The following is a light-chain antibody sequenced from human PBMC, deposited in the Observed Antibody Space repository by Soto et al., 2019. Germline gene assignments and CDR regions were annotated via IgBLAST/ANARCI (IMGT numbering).Light chain of an antibody. CDR2: DSS. CDR3: QQFGDRPS. V-gene: IGKV3-15*01. CDR1: ESVSRN. Sequence: EIVMTQSPATLSVSPGESATLSCRASESVSRNLAWYQQKPGQAPRLLISDSSTRATGIPARFSGSGSGTEFTLTISSLQSDDSAIYYCQQFGDRPSFGLGTKVDIK. J-gene: IGKJ1*01.